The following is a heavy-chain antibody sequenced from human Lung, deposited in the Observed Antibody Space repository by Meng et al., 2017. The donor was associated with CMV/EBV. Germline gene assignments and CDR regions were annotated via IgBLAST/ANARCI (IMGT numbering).Heavy chain of an antibody. CDR3: AKAHEILGSCSLTSCYWGVDY. D-gene: IGHD2-2*01. J-gene: IGHJ4*02. Sequence: SLRLSXAASGFTFSSFAMHWVRQAPGKGLEWVAVMSYDGGNKYYADSVMGRFTISRDNSKSALYLQMNSLRVEDTAVYYCAKAHEILGSCSLTSCYWGVDYWGQGTLVTVSS. CDR2: MSYDGGNK. CDR1: GFTFSSFA. V-gene: IGHV3-30-3*01.